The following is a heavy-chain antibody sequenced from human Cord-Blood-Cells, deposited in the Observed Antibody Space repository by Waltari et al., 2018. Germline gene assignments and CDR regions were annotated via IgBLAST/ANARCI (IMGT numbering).Heavy chain of an antibody. V-gene: IGHV1-2*02. Sequence: QVQLVQSGAEVKKPVASVTGPCKASGYSLTADYMHWVRQAPGQGLEWMGWINPNSGGTNYAQKFQGRVTMTRDTSISTAYMELSRLRSDDTAVYSCARAPPQLKGKWFDPWGQGTLVTVSS. J-gene: IGHJ5*02. CDR1: GYSLTADY. CDR2: INPNSGGT. CDR3: ARAPPQLKGKWFDP.